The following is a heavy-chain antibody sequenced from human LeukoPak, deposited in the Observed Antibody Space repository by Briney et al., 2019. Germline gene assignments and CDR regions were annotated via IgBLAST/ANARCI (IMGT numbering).Heavy chain of an antibody. CDR2: IYTSGIT. CDR1: GFTVSSNF. Sequence: GGSLRLSRAVSGFTVSSNFMSWVRQAPGKGPEWVSVIYTSGITYYADSVRGRFTISRDNSKNTLYLQMNSLRPEDTAVYYCASPPLNYYGSGSYYFGYWGQGTLVSVSS. J-gene: IGHJ4*02. CDR3: ASPPLNYYGSGSYYFGY. D-gene: IGHD3-10*01. V-gene: IGHV3-66*01.